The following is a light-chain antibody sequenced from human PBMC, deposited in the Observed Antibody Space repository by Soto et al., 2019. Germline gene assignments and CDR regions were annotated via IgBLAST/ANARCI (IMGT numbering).Light chain of an antibody. J-gene: IGLJ1*01. CDR3: SSFTTYNTRV. CDR1: NSDVGAYNF. CDR2: EVN. V-gene: IGLV2-14*01. Sequence: QSVLTQPASVSGSPGQSIAISCTGTNSDVGAYNFVSWYQQYPGKAPKLIIHEVNNRPSGVSDRFSGSKSGNTASLTISGLQDDDEAHYYCSSFTTYNTRVFGTGTKSPS.